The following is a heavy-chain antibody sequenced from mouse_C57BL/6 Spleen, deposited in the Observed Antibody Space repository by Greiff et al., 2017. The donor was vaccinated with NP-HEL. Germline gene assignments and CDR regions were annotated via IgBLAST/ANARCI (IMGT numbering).Heavy chain of an antibody. CDR2: ILPGSGST. CDR3: ARSYSNYGGGFYYAMDY. D-gene: IGHD2-5*01. J-gene: IGHJ4*01. V-gene: IGHV1-9*01. CDR1: GYTFTGYW. Sequence: QVQLQQSGAELMKPGASVKLSCKATGYTFTGYWIEWVKQRPGHGLEWIGEILPGSGSTNYNEKFKSKATLTVDKSSSTAYMQLSSLTSEDSAVYYCARSYSNYGGGFYYAMDYWGQGTSVTVSS.